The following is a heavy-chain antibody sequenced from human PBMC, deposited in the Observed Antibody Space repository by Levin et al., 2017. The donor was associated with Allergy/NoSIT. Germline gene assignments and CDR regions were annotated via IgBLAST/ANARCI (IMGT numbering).Heavy chain of an antibody. D-gene: IGHD2-15*01. CDR2: IYYSGST. CDR3: ARERVVASSGTYYYYGMAV. V-gene: IGHV4-59*01. Sequence: SETLSLTCIVSGGSINNYHWSWIRQPPGKGLEWIGYIYYSGSTNYNPSLKSRVTMSVDTSKNQFSLTLNSVTAADTAVYYCARERVVASSGTYYYYGMAVWGQGTTVTVSS. J-gene: IGHJ6*01. CDR1: GGSINNYH.